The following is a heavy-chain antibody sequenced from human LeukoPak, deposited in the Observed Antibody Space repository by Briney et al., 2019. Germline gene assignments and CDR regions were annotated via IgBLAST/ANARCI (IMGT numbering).Heavy chain of an antibody. CDR2: IYHSGST. J-gene: IGHJ3*02. CDR3: ARERGGYYYDSSGYKNDAFDI. Sequence: SETLSLTCAVSGGSISSSNWWSWVRPPPGKGLEWIGEIYHSGSTNYNPSLKSRVTISVDKSKNQFSLKLSSVTAADTAVYYCARERGGYYYDSSGYKNDAFDIWGQGTMVTVSS. V-gene: IGHV4-4*02. CDR1: GGSISSSNW. D-gene: IGHD3-22*01.